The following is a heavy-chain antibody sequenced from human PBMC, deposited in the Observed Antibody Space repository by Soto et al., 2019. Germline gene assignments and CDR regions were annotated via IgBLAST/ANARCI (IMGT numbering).Heavy chain of an antibody. CDR3: VNDDRSLGRRYFDL. Sequence: EEQLLESGGGLIQPGGSLRLACAASGFTFSSYAMTWVRQAPGKGLEWVSSISFSDGGTYYADSVKGRLTISRYNSKNTLFLQMNSLIVEDTAVYYCVNDDRSLGRRYFDLWGRGTLVTVSS. V-gene: IGHV3-23*01. CDR2: ISFSDGGT. D-gene: IGHD3-16*01. CDR1: GFTFSSYA. J-gene: IGHJ2*01.